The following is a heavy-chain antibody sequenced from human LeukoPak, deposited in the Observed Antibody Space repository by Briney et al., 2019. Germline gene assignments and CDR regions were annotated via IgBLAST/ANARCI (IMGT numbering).Heavy chain of an antibody. CDR1: GGSINNYY. V-gene: IGHV4-59*01. J-gene: IGHJ4*02. Sequence: SETLSLTCAVSGGSINNYYWSWIRQPPGKGLEWIGYIYDSGSTNYNPSLTSRVTTSLDTSKNQVSLELSSVTAADTAVYFCARGVGYDDTLGSYYGFFDYWGQGTLVAVSS. D-gene: IGHD3-22*01. CDR3: ARGVGYDDTLGSYYGFFDY. CDR2: IYDSGST.